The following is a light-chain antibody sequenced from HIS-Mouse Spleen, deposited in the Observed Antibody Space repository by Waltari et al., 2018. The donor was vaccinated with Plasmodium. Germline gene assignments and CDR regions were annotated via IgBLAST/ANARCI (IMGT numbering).Light chain of an antibody. CDR1: SSDVGSYNL. J-gene: IGLJ3*02. CDR3: CSYAGSSTNWV. CDR2: EGS. Sequence: QSALTRPASVSGSPGQSITISCTGTSSDVGSYNLFSWYQQHPGKAPNPWIYEGSSRPSGVSNRFSGAKSGNQASLTISGLQAEDEADYYCCSYAGSSTNWVFGGGTKLTVL. V-gene: IGLV2-23*01.